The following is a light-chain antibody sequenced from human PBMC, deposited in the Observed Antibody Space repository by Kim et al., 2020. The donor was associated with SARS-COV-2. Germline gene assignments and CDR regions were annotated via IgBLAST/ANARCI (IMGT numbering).Light chain of an antibody. V-gene: IGKV3-15*01. Sequence: SSNLAWYQQKPGQAPRLLIYDASTRATGIPARFSGSGSGTEFTLTISSLQSEDFAVYYCQHYNNWPTWTFGQGTKVDIK. CDR3: QHYNNWPTWT. CDR2: DAS. J-gene: IGKJ1*01. CDR1: SSN.